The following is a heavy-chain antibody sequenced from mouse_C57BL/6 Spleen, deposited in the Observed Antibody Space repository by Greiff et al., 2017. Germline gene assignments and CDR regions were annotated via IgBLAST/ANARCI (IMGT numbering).Heavy chain of an antibody. D-gene: IGHD2-5*01. Sequence: VQLQQSGAELVKPGASVKLSCTASGFNIKDYYMHWVKQRPEQGLEWIGRIDPEDGETKYASKFQGKATITADTSSNTAYLQLSSLTSEDTAVYYCSSSYHYSIYAMDYWGQGTSVTVSS. CDR3: SSSYHYSIYAMDY. J-gene: IGHJ4*01. V-gene: IGHV14-2*01. CDR1: GFNIKDYY. CDR2: IDPEDGET.